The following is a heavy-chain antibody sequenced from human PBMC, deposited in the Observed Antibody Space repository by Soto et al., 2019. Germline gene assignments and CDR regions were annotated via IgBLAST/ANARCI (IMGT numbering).Heavy chain of an antibody. V-gene: IGHV4-4*02. CDR3: ARERGAGTYQGFDY. J-gene: IGHJ4*02. D-gene: IGHD1-26*01. CDR2: IYHSGNT. CDR1: GGSISTNNW. Sequence: QVQLQESGPGLVKPSGTLSLTCAVSGGSISTNNWWHWVRQPPGKGLEWIGEIYHSGNTNYSPSLKSRVTMSVDQSKNQFALGLTSVTAADTAVYYCARERGAGTYQGFDYWGQGTLVTVSS.